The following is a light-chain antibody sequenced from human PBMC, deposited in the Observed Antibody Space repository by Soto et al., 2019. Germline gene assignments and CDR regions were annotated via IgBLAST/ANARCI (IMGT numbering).Light chain of an antibody. Sequence: AIQMTQSPSSLSASVGDRDTITCRASQGIRNDLGWYQQKPGKAPKLLIYAASSLQSGVPSRFSGSGSGTDFTPTISSLQPEDFATYYCLQDYNYPWTFGQGTKVDIK. V-gene: IGKV1-6*01. CDR1: QGIRND. CDR3: LQDYNYPWT. CDR2: AAS. J-gene: IGKJ1*01.